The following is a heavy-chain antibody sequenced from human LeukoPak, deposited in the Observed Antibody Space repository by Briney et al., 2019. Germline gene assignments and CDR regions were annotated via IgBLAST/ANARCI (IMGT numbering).Heavy chain of an antibody. CDR2: INHRGST. Sequence: PSETPSLTCAVYGGSFSGYYWTWIRQSPGEGLEWIGEINHRGSTNYNPSLKSRVTISVDTSKNQFSLKLSSVTAADTAVYYCARYYDSSGYYLGWYFDYWGQGTLVTVSS. CDR1: GGSFSGYY. J-gene: IGHJ4*02. V-gene: IGHV4-34*01. D-gene: IGHD3-22*01. CDR3: ARYYDSSGYYLGWYFDY.